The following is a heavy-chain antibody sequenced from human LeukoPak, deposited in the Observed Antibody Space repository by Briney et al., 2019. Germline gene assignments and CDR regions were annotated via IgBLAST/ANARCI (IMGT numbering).Heavy chain of an antibody. Sequence: ASVKISCKASGYTFTGYYMHWVRQAPGQGLEWMGWINPNSGGTNYAQKFQGRVTMTRDTSTSTAYMELSRLRSDDTAVYYCAGVVPAAIGLYWFDPWGQGTLVTVSS. CDR3: AGVVPAAIGLYWFDP. V-gene: IGHV1-2*02. J-gene: IGHJ5*02. D-gene: IGHD2-2*01. CDR1: GYTFTGYY. CDR2: INPNSGGT.